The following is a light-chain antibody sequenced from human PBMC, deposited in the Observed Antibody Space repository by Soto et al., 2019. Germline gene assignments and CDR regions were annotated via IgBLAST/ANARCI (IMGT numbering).Light chain of an antibody. CDR3: QQYNNCLPL. Sequence: EIVMTQSPATLSVSPGERATLSCRASPSVSSNLAWYQQKPGQAPRLLIYGASTRATGIPARFSGSGSGTEFTITISSLQSEDFAVYYCQQYNNCLPLFGQGTKLEIK. V-gene: IGKV3-15*01. J-gene: IGKJ2*01. CDR1: PSVSSN. CDR2: GAS.